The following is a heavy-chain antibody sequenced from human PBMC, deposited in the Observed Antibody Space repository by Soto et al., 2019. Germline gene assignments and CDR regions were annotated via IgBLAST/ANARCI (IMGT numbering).Heavy chain of an antibody. D-gene: IGHD4-17*01. CDR1: GGSFSGYY. J-gene: IGHJ6*02. V-gene: IGHV4-34*01. CDR2: INHSGST. Sequence: SETLSLTCAVYGGSFSGYYWSWIRQPPGKGLEWIGEINHSGSTNYNPSLKSRVTISVDTSKNQFSLKLSSVTAADTAVYYCARLRVRYTYGDDYYYYYGMDVWGQGTTVTVSS. CDR3: ARLRVRYTYGDDYYYYYGMDV.